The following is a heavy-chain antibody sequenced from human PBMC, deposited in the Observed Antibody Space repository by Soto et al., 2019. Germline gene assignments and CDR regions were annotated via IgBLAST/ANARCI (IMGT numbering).Heavy chain of an antibody. V-gene: IGHV4-30-4*01. J-gene: IGHJ6*02. CDR3: ARDGAIAARPGGYYYGMDV. CDR2: IYYSGST. D-gene: IGHD6-6*01. Sequence: SETLSLTCTVSGGSISSGDYYWSWIRQPPGKGLEWIGYIYYSGSTYYNPSLKSRVTISVDTSKNQFSLKLSSVTAADTAVYYCARDGAIAARPGGYYYGMDVWGQGTTVTV. CDR1: GGSISSGDYY.